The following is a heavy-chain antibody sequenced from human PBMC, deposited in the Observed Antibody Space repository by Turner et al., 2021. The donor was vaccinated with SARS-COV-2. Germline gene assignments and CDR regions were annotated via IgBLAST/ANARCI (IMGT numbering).Heavy chain of an antibody. CDR1: AGSISSSSYS. Sequence: QLPLQASAPGLVKPSETLSLTCTLAAGSISSSSYSWGWIRQPPGKGLEWIGSVYDRGRTYNNPTLKRGDTITVDTTKNQFSLKVSSVTAAETAVYHCANETVTERKYYYNGMDVWGQGTTVTVSS. V-gene: IGHV4-39*01. CDR2: VYDRGRT. D-gene: IGHD4-4*01. J-gene: IGHJ6*02. CDR3: ANETVTERKYYYNGMDV.